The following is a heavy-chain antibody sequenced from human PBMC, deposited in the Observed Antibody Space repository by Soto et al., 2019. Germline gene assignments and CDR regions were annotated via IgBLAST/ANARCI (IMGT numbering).Heavy chain of an antibody. CDR1: GGSISSYY. D-gene: IGHD6-19*01. Sequence: QVQLQESGPGLVKPSETLSLTCTVSGGSISSYYWSWIRQPPGKGLAWIGYIYYSGSTNYNPSLKSRVTISVDTSKNQFSLKLSSVTAADTAVYYCARVRFSGQWLRFDYWGQGTLVTVSS. J-gene: IGHJ4*02. CDR2: IYYSGST. CDR3: ARVRFSGQWLRFDY. V-gene: IGHV4-59*01.